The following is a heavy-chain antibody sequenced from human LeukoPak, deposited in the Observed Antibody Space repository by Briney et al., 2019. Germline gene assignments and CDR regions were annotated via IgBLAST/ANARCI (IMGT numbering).Heavy chain of an antibody. D-gene: IGHD2/OR15-2a*01. Sequence: SETLSLTCAVYGGSFSGYYWSWIRQPPGKGLEWIGEINHSGSTNYNPSLKSRVTISVDTSKNQFSLKLSSVTAADTAVYYCAKDPVHSNTEEPNDWGQGTLVTVSS. J-gene: IGHJ4*02. CDR2: INHSGST. CDR3: AKDPVHSNTEEPND. CDR1: GGSFSGYY. V-gene: IGHV4-34*01.